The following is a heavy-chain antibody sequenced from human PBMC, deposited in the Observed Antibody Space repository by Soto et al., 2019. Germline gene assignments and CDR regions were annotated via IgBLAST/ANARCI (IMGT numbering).Heavy chain of an antibody. CDR2: ISSSSSTI. V-gene: IGHV3-48*01. J-gene: IGHJ3*02. Sequence: GGSLRLSCAASGFTFSSYSMNWVRQAPGKGLEWVSYISSSSSTIYYADSVKGRFTISRDNAKNSLYLQMNSLRAEDTAVYYCASASLKNYDILTGPLDAFDIWGQGTMVTVSS. CDR1: GFTFSSYS. CDR3: ASASLKNYDILTGPLDAFDI. D-gene: IGHD3-9*01.